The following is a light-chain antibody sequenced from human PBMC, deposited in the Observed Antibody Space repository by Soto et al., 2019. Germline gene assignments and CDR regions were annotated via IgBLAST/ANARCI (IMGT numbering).Light chain of an antibody. Sequence: EIVLTQSPATLSLSPGERATLSCRASQSVSSYFAWYQQKPGQAPRLLIYDASNRATGIPARCSGSGSGTDFTRTISSLEPEDFAVYYCQQRSNWPPYTFGQGTKLEIK. CDR1: QSVSSY. CDR3: QQRSNWPPYT. V-gene: IGKV3-11*01. J-gene: IGKJ2*01. CDR2: DAS.